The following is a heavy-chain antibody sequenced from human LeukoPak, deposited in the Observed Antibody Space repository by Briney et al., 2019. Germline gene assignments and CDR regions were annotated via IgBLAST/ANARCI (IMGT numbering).Heavy chain of an antibody. J-gene: IGHJ3*02. D-gene: IGHD1-26*01. Sequence: RGESLKISCQGSGYPFTAYWIGWVRQMPGKGLEWVGIIHPGDSDTRYSPSFQGQVTISADKSITTAYLQWSSLKASDTAMYYCGRHQHSGSYGAFDIWGQGTMVTVSS. CDR3: GRHQHSGSYGAFDI. CDR2: IHPGDSDT. V-gene: IGHV5-51*01. CDR1: GYPFTAYW.